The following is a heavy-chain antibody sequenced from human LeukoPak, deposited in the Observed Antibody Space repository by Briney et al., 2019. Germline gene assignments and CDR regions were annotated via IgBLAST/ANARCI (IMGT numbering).Heavy chain of an antibody. V-gene: IGHV1-18*01. Sequence: ASVKVSCKASGYTSTSYGISWVRQAPGQGLEWMGWISAYNGNTNYAQKLQGRVTMTTDTSTSTAYMELRSLRSDDTAVYYCARDGGPVDYYDSSGLFYNMDVWGKGTTVTVSS. D-gene: IGHD3-22*01. J-gene: IGHJ6*03. CDR3: ARDGGPVDYYDSSGLFYNMDV. CDR2: ISAYNGNT. CDR1: GYTSTSYG.